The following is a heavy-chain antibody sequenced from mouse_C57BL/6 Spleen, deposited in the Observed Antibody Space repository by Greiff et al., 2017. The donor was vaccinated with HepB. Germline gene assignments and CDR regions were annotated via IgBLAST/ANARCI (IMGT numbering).Heavy chain of an antibody. V-gene: IGHV1-22*01. J-gene: IGHJ4*01. CDR3: ARGYYSKRDYAMGY. CDR2: INPNNGGT. CDR1: GYTFTDYN. D-gene: IGHD2-5*01. Sequence: EVQLQQSGPELVKPGASVKMSCKASGYTFTDYNMHWVKQSHGKSLEWIGYINPNNGGTSYNQKFKGKATLTVNKSSSTAYMELRSLTSEDSAVYYCARGYYSKRDYAMGYWGQGTSVTVSS.